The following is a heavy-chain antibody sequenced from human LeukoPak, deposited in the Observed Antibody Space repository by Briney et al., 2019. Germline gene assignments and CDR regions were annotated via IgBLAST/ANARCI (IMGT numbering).Heavy chain of an antibody. Sequence: SETLSLTCVVSGDSFSSHYLTWIRQSPGKGLEWIGYISYIGSTNYNPSLKSRVTISIDTSKNQFALKLRSVTAADTAVYYCARDLVTVTKGFDIWGQGTMVSVSS. CDR3: ARDLVTVTKGFDI. J-gene: IGHJ3*02. CDR2: ISYIGST. D-gene: IGHD4-17*01. CDR1: GDSFSSHY. V-gene: IGHV4-59*11.